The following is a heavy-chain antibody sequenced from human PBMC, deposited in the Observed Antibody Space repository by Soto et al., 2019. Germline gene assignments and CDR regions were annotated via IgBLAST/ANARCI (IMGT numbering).Heavy chain of an antibody. V-gene: IGHV4-59*08. CDR3: ARHAGAYFYY. CDR1: GGSISSYY. J-gene: IGHJ4*02. D-gene: IGHD2-8*02. CDR2: IYYSGST. Sequence: SETLSLTCTVSGGSISSYYWSWIRQPPGKGLEWIGYIYYSGSTNYNPSLKSRVTISVDTSKNQFSLKLSSVTAADTAVYYCARHAGAYFYYWGQGTLVTVSS.